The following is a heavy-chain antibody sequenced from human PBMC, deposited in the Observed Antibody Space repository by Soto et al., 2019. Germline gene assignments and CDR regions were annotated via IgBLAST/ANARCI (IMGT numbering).Heavy chain of an antibody. CDR1: GYTFTSYD. CDR2: MNPNSGNT. Sequence: ASVKVSCKASGYTFTSYDIYWVRQATGQGLEWMGWMNPNSGNTGYAQKFQGRVTMTRNTSISTAYMELSSLRSEDTAVYYCARAGSGSYAFDIWGQGTMVTVSS. V-gene: IGHV1-8*01. J-gene: IGHJ3*02. CDR3: ARAGSGSYAFDI. D-gene: IGHD3-10*01.